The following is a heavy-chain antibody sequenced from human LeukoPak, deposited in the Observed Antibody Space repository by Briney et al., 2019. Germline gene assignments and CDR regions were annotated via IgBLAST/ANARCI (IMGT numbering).Heavy chain of an antibody. J-gene: IGHJ4*02. CDR2: ISTYNGNT. D-gene: IGHD4-11*01. CDR1: GYTFTSYG. CDR3: AKYYSNYGHHFDY. Sequence: ASVKVSCKCSGYTFTSYGISWVRQAPGQGLEWMGWISTYNGNTNYAQNLQGRVTMTTDTSTSTAYMELRSLRSDDTAVYYCAKYYSNYGHHFDYWGQGTLVTVSS. V-gene: IGHV1-18*01.